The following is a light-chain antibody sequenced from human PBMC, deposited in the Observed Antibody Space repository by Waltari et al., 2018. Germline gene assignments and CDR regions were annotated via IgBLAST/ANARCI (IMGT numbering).Light chain of an antibody. CDR1: SSDVGGSNY. J-gene: IGLJ2*01. CDR2: EVS. Sequence: QSALTQPPSASGSPGQSVTISCTGTSSDVGGSNYVSWYQQHPGKAPNLMIYEVSKRPSGVPERFSGSKSGNTASLTVSGLQAEDEADYYCSSYAGSNNLVFGGGTKLTVL. V-gene: IGLV2-8*01. CDR3: SSYAGSNNLV.